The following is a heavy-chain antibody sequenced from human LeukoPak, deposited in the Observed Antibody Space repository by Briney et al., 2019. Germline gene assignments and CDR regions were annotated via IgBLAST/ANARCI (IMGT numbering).Heavy chain of an antibody. CDR2: INSDGSST. CDR3: ASTRYSGSYYFY. Sequence: GGSLRLSCAASGFTFSSYWMHWVRQAPGKGLVWVSRINSDGSSTSYADSVKGRFTISRDNAKNTLYLQMNSLRAEDTAVYYCASTRYSGSYYFYWGQGTLVTVSS. D-gene: IGHD1-26*01. V-gene: IGHV3-74*01. CDR1: GFTFSSYW. J-gene: IGHJ4*02.